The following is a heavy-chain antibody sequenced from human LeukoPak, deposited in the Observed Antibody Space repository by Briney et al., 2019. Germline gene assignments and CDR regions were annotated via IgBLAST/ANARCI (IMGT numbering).Heavy chain of an antibody. CDR2: INQGGSDK. CDR3: ARRPDSSSWYDGDY. V-gene: IGHV3-7*01. Sequence: GGPLTLSCAASGFTFSSYCRSWVRQAPGKGLEWVANINQGGSDKYYVDSVKGRFTISRAKAKNTLYLQMNSLRAEDTAVYYCARRPDSSSWYDGDYCGQGTLVTVSS. J-gene: IGHJ4*02. D-gene: IGHD6-13*01. CDR1: GFTFSSYC.